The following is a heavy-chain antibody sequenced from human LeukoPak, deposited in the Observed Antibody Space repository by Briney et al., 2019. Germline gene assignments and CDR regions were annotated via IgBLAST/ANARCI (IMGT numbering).Heavy chain of an antibody. Sequence: PSETLSLTCTVSGGSIGSYYWNWIRQPPGKGLEWIGYIYYSGSTNYNPSLKSRVTISVDTSKNQFSLKLSSVTAADTAVYYCARSLYYYGSDSFDIWGQGTMVSVSS. V-gene: IGHV4-59*01. D-gene: IGHD3-10*01. J-gene: IGHJ3*02. CDR2: IYYSGST. CDR1: GGSIGSYY. CDR3: ARSLYYYGSDSFDI.